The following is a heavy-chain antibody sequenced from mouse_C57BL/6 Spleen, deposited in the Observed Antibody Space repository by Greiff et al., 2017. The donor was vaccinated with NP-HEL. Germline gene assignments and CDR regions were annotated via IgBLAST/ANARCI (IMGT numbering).Heavy chain of an antibody. CDR2: IYPGDGDT. CDR1: GYAFSSSW. J-gene: IGHJ2*01. Sequence: VQLQQSGPELVKPGASVKISCKASGYAFSSSWMNWVKQRPGKGLEWIGRIYPGDGDTNYNGKFKGKATLTADKSSSTAYMQLSSLTSEDSAVYFCAKRGSKYYFDYWGQGTTLTVSS. D-gene: IGHD1-1*01. V-gene: IGHV1-82*01. CDR3: AKRGSKYYFDY.